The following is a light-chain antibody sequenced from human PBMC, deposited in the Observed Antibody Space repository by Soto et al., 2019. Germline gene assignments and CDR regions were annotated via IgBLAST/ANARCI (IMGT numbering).Light chain of an antibody. CDR1: QYIASSY. J-gene: IGKJ2*01. V-gene: IGKV3-20*01. CDR2: GAS. Sequence: EIVLTQSPGTLSFSPGEGATLSCKFSQYIASSYLAWYQQRRGQAPRLLIYGASSRATGIPDRFSGRGSGTDFTLTISRLEPEDFVVYYCQQYGGSPYTFGLGTKVDIK. CDR3: QQYGGSPYT.